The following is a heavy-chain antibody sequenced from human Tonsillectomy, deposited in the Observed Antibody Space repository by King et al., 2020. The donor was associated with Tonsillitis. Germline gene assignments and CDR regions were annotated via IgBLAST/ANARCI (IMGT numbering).Heavy chain of an antibody. CDR2: IDAHNGNS. CDR3: ARGSAGDY. CDR1: GFTFSKYG. J-gene: IGHJ4*02. Sequence: QLVQSGVEVKKPGASVKVSCKASGFTFSKYGFSWVRQAPGQGLEWMGWIDAHNGNSDYAQNLQGRVTMTTDTSTSTAYMELRSLRSDDTAVYYCARGSAGDYWGQGTLVIVSS. V-gene: IGHV1-18*01.